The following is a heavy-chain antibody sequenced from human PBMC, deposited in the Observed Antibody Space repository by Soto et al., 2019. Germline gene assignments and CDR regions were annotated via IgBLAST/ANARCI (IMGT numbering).Heavy chain of an antibody. J-gene: IGHJ6*02. D-gene: IGHD2-21*02. Sequence: QVRLQESGPGLVKPSETLSLTCTVSGGSISSYYWSWIRQPPGKGLEWIGYMYNTGSTIYNPSLKSRGTISVXXSXNXXSLKLNSVTAADTAVYYCARDLWGYCGADCYPLDVWGQGTTVTVSS. V-gene: IGHV4-59*01. CDR1: GGSISSYY. CDR2: MYNTGST. CDR3: ARDLWGYCGADCYPLDV.